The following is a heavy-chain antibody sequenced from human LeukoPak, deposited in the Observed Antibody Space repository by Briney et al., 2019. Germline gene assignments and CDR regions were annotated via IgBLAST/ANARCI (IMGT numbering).Heavy chain of an antibody. J-gene: IGHJ3*02. CDR1: GFTFSDYT. D-gene: IGHD4-17*01. V-gene: IGHV3-21*01. Sequence: KPGGSLRLSCAASGFTFSDYTMNWVRQAPGKGLEWVSSISSGGTYKYYADSVKGRFTISRDNAQNSLYLQMNSLRAEDSSVYYCARPTTVTTISADAFDIWGQGTMVTVSS. CDR2: ISSGGTYK. CDR3: ARPTTVTTISADAFDI.